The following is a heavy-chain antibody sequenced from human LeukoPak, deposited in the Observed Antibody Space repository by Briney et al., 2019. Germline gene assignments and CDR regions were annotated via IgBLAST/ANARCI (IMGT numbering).Heavy chain of an antibody. J-gene: IGHJ4*02. CDR3: ARGYCGGGTCYRTFFDQ. Sequence: SETLSLICTVSGGSIRRYYWSWIRQPPGRGLEWIGYISDSGSTNYNSTLKSRVTISVDTSKNQFSLKLSSVTAADTAVYYCARGYCGGGTCYRTFFDQWGQGTLVTVSS. D-gene: IGHD2-15*01. V-gene: IGHV4-59*01. CDR1: GGSIRRYY. CDR2: ISDSGST.